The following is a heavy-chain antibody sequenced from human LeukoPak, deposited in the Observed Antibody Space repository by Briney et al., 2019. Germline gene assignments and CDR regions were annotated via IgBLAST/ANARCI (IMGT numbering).Heavy chain of an antibody. D-gene: IGHD6-6*01. J-gene: IGHJ4*02. Sequence: SGGSLRLSCAASGFSVSHNYMSWVRQAPGKGLEWVSLIFAGGSTYYADSVEGRFTISRDNSKNTVFLQMNGLRAGDTAVYCCARSKAARSPPDSWGRGTLVTVSS. CDR2: IFAGGST. CDR3: ARSKAARSPPDS. CDR1: GFSVSHNY. V-gene: IGHV3-66*01.